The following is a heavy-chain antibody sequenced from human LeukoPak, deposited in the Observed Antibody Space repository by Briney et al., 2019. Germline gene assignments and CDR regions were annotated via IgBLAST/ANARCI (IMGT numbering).Heavy chain of an antibody. CDR3: AKDRHTVTTFDY. Sequence: PGRSLRLSCAASGFTFSSFGMHWVRQAPGKGLEWVAVISYDGRNEYYADSVKGRFTISRDNSKNTVYLQMNSLSPEDTAVYYCAKDRHTVTTFDYWGQGTLVTVSS. CDR1: GFTFSSFG. CDR2: ISYDGRNE. J-gene: IGHJ4*02. D-gene: IGHD4-11*01. V-gene: IGHV3-30*18.